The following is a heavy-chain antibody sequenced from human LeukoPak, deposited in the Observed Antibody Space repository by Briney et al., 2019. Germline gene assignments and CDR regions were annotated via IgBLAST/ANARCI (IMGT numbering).Heavy chain of an antibody. D-gene: IGHD3-22*01. CDR1: GGTFSSYT. Sequence: ASVKVSCKASGGTFSSYTISWVRQAPGQGLEWTGRIIPIHGIANYAQKFQGRVTITADKSTSTAYMELSSLRSEDTAVYYCARALPGRITMIVVGGGAFDIWGQGTMVTVSS. V-gene: IGHV1-69*10. J-gene: IGHJ3*02. CDR3: ARALPGRITMIVVGGGAFDI. CDR2: IIPIHGIA.